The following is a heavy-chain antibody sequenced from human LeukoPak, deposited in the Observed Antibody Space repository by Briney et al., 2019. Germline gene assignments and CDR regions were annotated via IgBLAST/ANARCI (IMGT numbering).Heavy chain of an antibody. Sequence: SETLSLTCAVYGGSFSGYYWSWIRQPPGKWLEWIGEISHSGSTNYNPSLKSRVTISVDTSKNQFSLKLSSVTAADTAVYYCAENRRRHFSGGSCYSWDPWGQGTLVTVSS. V-gene: IGHV4-34*01. CDR1: GGSFSGYY. J-gene: IGHJ5*02. D-gene: IGHD2-15*01. CDR2: ISHSGST. CDR3: AENRRRHFSGGSCYSWDP.